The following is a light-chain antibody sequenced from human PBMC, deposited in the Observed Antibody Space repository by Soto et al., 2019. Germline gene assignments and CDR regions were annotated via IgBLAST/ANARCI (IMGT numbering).Light chain of an antibody. J-gene: IGKJ5*01. CDR3: QQRSAWPQIT. CDR2: DAS. V-gene: IGKV3-11*01. CDR1: QSVRSY. Sequence: EIVLTQSPATLSLSPGERATLSCRASQSVRSYLAWYHQKPGQAPRLLIYDASNRATGIPARFSGSGSGTDFTLTISSLDPEDFAVYYCQQRSAWPQITFGQGTRLEIK.